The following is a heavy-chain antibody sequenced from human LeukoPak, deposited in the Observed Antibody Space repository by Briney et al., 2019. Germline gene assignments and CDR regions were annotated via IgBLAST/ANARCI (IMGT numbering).Heavy chain of an antibody. D-gene: IGHD3-22*01. CDR3: AKDRGGSGGYYYGYFDY. Sequence: PGGSLRLSCAASGFTFSSYEMNWVRQAPGKGLEWVSYISSSGSTIYYADSVKGRFTISRDNAKNSLYLQMNSLRTEDTAMYYCAKDRGGSGGYYYGYFDYWGQGTLVTVSS. CDR1: GFTFSSYE. CDR2: ISSSGSTI. V-gene: IGHV3-48*03. J-gene: IGHJ4*02.